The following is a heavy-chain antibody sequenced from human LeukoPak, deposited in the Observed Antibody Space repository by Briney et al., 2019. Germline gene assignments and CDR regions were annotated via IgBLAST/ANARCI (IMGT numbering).Heavy chain of an antibody. CDR2: IIPILGIA. CDR1: GGTFSSYA. D-gene: IGHD2-15*01. Sequence: SVKVSCKASGGTFSSYAISWVRQAPGQGLEWMGRIIPILGIANYAQKFQGRVTITVDKSTSTAYMELSSLRSEDTAVYYCARDDVVVAATGSLDYWGQGTLVTVSS. V-gene: IGHV1-69*04. J-gene: IGHJ4*02. CDR3: ARDDVVVAATGSLDY.